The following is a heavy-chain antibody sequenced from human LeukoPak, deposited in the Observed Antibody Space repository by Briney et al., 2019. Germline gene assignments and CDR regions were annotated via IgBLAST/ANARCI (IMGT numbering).Heavy chain of an antibody. Sequence: KAGGSLRLSCAASGFTFSSCGFNWVRQAPGKGLEWVSSIGPTGTDRYYADSVRGRFTISRDNAKNSMYLQMDSLRDEHTAVYYCATETIGRHYDYWGQGTLLTVSS. CDR1: GFTFSSCG. CDR2: IGPTGTDR. D-gene: IGHD1-14*01. CDR3: ATETIGRHYDY. J-gene: IGHJ4*02. V-gene: IGHV3-21*01.